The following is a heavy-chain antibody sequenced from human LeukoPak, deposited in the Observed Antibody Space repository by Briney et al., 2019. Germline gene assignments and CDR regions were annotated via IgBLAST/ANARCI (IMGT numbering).Heavy chain of an antibody. CDR2: ISYDGTNK. V-gene: IGHV3-30*04. CDR3: ARENVLVVAYFDY. CDR1: GFTFSSYA. J-gene: IGHJ4*02. Sequence: PGRSLRLSCAASGFTFSSYAMHWVRQAPGKGLEWVAVISYDGTNKYYADSVKGRFTISRDNSKNTLFLQMNSLRVEDTAVYYCARENVLVVAYFDYWGQGTLVTVSS. D-gene: IGHD3-16*01.